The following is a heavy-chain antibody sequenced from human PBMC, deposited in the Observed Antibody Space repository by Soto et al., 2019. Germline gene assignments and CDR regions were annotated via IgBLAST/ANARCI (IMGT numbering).Heavy chain of an antibody. CDR1: GASITGTSY. Sequence: SETLSLTCTVSGASITGTSYWSWIRQPAGKGLEWIGRFSLSGTTNYNPSLRSRVTMSADVSKNQFSLRLTSVTAADTASYYCARGMTPPGAPAWYYFDSWGQGTLVTVSS. CDR3: ARGMTPPGAPAWYYFDS. D-gene: IGHD2-8*02. CDR2: FSLSGTT. V-gene: IGHV4-4*07. J-gene: IGHJ4*02.